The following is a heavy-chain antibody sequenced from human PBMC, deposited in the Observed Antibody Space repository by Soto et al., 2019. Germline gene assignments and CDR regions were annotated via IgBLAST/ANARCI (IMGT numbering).Heavy chain of an antibody. CDR2: IYWDDDK. V-gene: IGHV2-5*02. Sequence: QITLKESGPTLVKPTQTLPLTCTFSGLSLSTIGEAVGWIRQPPGKALEWLALIYWDDDKRYNPTLKTRLTITKDTAKNQVVLTLSNMDPVDTATYYCAHYVSTSPAGWFDPWGQGILVTVSS. CDR3: AHYVSTSPAGWFDP. D-gene: IGHD3-10*02. CDR1: GLSLSTIGEA. J-gene: IGHJ5*02.